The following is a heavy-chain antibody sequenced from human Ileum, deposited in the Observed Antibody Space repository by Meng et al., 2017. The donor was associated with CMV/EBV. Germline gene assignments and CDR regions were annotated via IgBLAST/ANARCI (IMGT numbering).Heavy chain of an antibody. Sequence: HVHLQQCGAGLLKHSEPLPLPCAVFGGSFTGYSWSWFRQSPGKGLEWIGEITHSGRTSYNLSLKSRVTISVDMSKYQFSLKLTSVTAADTAIYYCARGLASGWPDYWGQGTLVTVFS. J-gene: IGHJ4*02. D-gene: IGHD3-10*01. V-gene: IGHV4-34*01. CDR2: ITHSGRT. CDR3: ARGLASGWPDY. CDR1: GGSFTGYS.